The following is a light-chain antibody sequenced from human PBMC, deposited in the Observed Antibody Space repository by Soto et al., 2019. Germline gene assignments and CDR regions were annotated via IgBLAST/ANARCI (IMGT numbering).Light chain of an antibody. CDR2: GAS. CDR3: QQYGSSLPIT. J-gene: IGKJ5*01. V-gene: IGKV3-20*01. CDR1: QSVSSSY. Sequence: EIVLTQSPGTVSLSPGERATLSCRASQSVSSSYLAWYQQKPGQAPRLLIYGASSRATGIPDRFSGSGSGTDFTLTISRLEPEDFAVYYCQQYGSSLPITFGQGTRLEIK.